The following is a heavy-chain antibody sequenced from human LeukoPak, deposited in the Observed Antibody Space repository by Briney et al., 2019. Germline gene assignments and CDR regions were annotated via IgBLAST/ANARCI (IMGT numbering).Heavy chain of an antibody. J-gene: IGHJ4*02. V-gene: IGHV3-53*01. CDR3: AREPVYDYVWGSYRDY. CDR1: GFTLSSNY. D-gene: IGHD3-16*02. CDR2: IYSGGST. Sequence: GGSLRLSCAASGFTLSSNYMSWVRQDPGKGLEWVSVIYSGGSTYYADTVKGRFTISRDNSKNTLYLQMNSLRAEDTAVYYCAREPVYDYVWGSYRDYWGQGTLVTLSS.